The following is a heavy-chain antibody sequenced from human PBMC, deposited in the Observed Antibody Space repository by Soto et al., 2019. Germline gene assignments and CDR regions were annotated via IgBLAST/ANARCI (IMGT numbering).Heavy chain of an antibody. J-gene: IGHJ5*02. CDR3: ARIPNERGGWCDP. CDR1: GYTFSSYG. D-gene: IGHD2-8*01. CDR2: INVYNGNA. Sequence: QVQLVQSGAEVKKPGASVKVSCKASGYTFSSYGISWVRQAPGQGLEWMGWINVYNGNANYAQRLQGRVTMTTDTXTSTAYMELRSLRSDDTAVYYCARIPNERGGWCDPWGQGTLVTVSS. V-gene: IGHV1-18*01.